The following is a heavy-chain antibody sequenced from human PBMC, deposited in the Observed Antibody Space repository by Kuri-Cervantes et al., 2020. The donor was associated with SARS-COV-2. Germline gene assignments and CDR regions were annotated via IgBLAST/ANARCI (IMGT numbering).Heavy chain of an antibody. CDR2: ISSSSSYI. CDR1: GFTFSSYS. V-gene: IGHV3-21*04. J-gene: IGHJ4*02. Sequence: GGSLRLSCAASGFTFSSYSMNWVRQAPGKGLEWVSSISSSSSYIYYADSVKGRFTISRDTSKNTLYLEMKSLRVEDTAVYYCARVLWDFDSSGYPFDSWGQGTLVTVSS. D-gene: IGHD3-22*01. CDR3: ARVLWDFDSSGYPFDS.